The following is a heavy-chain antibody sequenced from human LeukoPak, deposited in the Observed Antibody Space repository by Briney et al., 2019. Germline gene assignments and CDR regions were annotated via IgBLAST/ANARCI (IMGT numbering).Heavy chain of an antibody. V-gene: IGHV4-59*01. CDR3: AREWGDDYVWGSYRYSFSWFDP. CDR1: GGSISSYY. CDR2: IYYSGST. Sequence: PSETLSLTCTVSGGSISSYYWSWIRQPPGKGLEWIGYIYYSGSTNYNPSLKSRVTISVDTSKNQFSLELSSATAADTAVYYCAREWGDDYVWGSYRYSFSWFDPWGQGTLVTVSS. D-gene: IGHD3-16*02. J-gene: IGHJ5*02.